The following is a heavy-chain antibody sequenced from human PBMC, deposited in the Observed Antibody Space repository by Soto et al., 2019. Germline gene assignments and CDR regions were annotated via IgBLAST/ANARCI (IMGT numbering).Heavy chain of an antibody. D-gene: IGHD2-2*01. CDR1: GFTFSSYA. V-gene: IGHV3-30-3*01. J-gene: IGHJ4*02. Sequence: HPGGSLRLSCAASGFTFSSYAIHWVRQAPCKGLEWVAVISYDGSNKYYADSVKGRFTISRDNSKNTLYLQMNSLRAEDTAVYYCARGPSSLTRFDYWGQGTLVTFSS. CDR3: ARGPSSLTRFDY. CDR2: ISYDGSNK.